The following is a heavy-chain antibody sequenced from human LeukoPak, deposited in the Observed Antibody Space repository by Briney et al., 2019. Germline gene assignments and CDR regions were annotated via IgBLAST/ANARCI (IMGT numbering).Heavy chain of an antibody. CDR2: ISYDGSNK. D-gene: IGHD3-22*01. CDR1: GFTFSSYG. Sequence: PGRSLRLSCAASGFTFSSYGMHWVRQAPGKGLEWVAVISYDGSNKYYADSVKGRFTISRDNSKNTLYLQMNSLRAEDTAVYYCAKDYPSGFPGYWGQGTLVTVSS. J-gene: IGHJ4*02. V-gene: IGHV3-30*18. CDR3: AKDYPSGFPGY.